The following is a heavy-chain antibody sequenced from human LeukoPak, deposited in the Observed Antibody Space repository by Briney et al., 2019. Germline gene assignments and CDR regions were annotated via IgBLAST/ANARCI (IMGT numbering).Heavy chain of an antibody. CDR3: ARNMTAISRLDVFDI. V-gene: IGHV4-39*01. Sequence: PSETLSLTCTVSGGSMSSSGQYWGWIRQSPVKGLEWIGSIYYSGSTYYNPSLKSRVTISVDTSKNQFPLELTSVTAADTAIYYCARNMTAISRLDVFDIWGPGTMVTVS. CDR1: GGSMSSSGQY. D-gene: IGHD2-21*02. J-gene: IGHJ3*02. CDR2: IYYSGST.